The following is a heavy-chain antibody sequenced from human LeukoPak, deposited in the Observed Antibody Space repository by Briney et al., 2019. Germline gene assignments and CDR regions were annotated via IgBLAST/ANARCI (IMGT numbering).Heavy chain of an antibody. J-gene: IGHJ4*02. V-gene: IGHV4-38-2*01. CDR3: ARHITSNKRFDY. CDR1: GYSTSSGYY. Sequence: LETLSLTCVVSGYSTSSGYYWGWIRQPPGKALEWIGSIYQSGGTFYNPSLKSRVTISVDTSKNQFSLKLSSVTAADTAVYYCARHITSNKRFDYWGQGTLVTVSS. CDR2: IYQSGGT. D-gene: IGHD3-16*01.